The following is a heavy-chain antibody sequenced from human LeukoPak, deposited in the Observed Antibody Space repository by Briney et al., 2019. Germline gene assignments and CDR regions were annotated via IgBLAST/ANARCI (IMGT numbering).Heavy chain of an antibody. D-gene: IGHD3-3*01. CDR2: IYPGDSET. J-gene: IGHJ6*02. V-gene: IGHV5-51*01. Sequence: PGESLKISCKGSGYGFTTNWIGWVRQMPEKGLEWMGIIYPGDSETKYSPSFEGQVTLSVDRSINTAYLHWHSLKASDSAIYYCARHPNVGATRSYYGMDVWGQGTTVIVSS. CDR1: GYGFTTNW. CDR3: ARHPNVGATRSYYGMDV.